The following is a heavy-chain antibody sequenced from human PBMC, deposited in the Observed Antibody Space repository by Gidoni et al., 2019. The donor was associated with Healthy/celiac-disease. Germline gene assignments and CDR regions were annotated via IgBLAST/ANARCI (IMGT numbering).Heavy chain of an antibody. CDR3: AKDRAPYYGSGSYNNWFDP. V-gene: IGHV3-9*01. CDR1: GSTFDDYA. J-gene: IGHJ5*02. CDR2: ISWKSGSI. Sequence: EVQLVESGGGLVQPGRSLRPSCAAAGSTFDDYAMHWVRQAPGKGLEWVSGISWKSGSIGYADSVKGRFTISRDNAKNSLYLQMNSLRAKDTAVYYCAKDRAPYYGSGSYNNWFDPWGQGTLVNVSA. D-gene: IGHD3-10*01.